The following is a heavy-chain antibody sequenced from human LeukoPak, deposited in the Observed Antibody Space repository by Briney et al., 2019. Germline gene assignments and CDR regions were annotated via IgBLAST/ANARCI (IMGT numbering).Heavy chain of an antibody. Sequence: PGGSLRLSCAASGFTFSSHGMHWVRQAPGKGLEWVAVIWYDGSNKFYADSVKGRFTISRDNSKNTLYLQMNSLRAEDTAVYYCARDGGYCSGGSCSYFQHWGQGTLVTVSS. CDR2: IWYDGSNK. J-gene: IGHJ1*01. D-gene: IGHD2-15*01. CDR1: GFTFSSHG. V-gene: IGHV3-33*01. CDR3: ARDGGYCSGGSCSYFQH.